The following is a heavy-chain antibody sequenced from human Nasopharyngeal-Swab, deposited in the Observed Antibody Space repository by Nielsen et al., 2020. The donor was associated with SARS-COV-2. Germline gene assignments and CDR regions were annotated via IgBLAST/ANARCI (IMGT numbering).Heavy chain of an antibody. Sequence: SETLSLTCAVSGDSISTGRYSWDWIRQPPGKGLEWIGSIYYSGTTYYNPSLKSRVTISVDTSKNQFSLKLNSAPAADTAVYYCARWSSWYNWLDPWGQGTQVIVSS. D-gene: IGHD6-13*01. J-gene: IGHJ5*02. V-gene: IGHV4-39*01. CDR2: IYYSGTT. CDR1: GDSISTGRYS. CDR3: ARWSSWYNWLDP.